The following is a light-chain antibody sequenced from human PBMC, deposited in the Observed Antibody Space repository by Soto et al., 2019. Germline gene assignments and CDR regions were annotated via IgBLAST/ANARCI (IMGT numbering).Light chain of an antibody. CDR3: SSHSSSSAYYV. CDR2: EVN. CDR1: SSDIGYYDY. V-gene: IGLV2-14*01. J-gene: IGLJ1*01. Sequence: QSALTQPASVSGSPGQWITISCTGTSSDIGYYDYVSWYQHHSGKAPKLIIYEVNNRPSGVSNRFSGSKSVNTASLTISGLQAEDEADYYCSSHSSSSAYYVFGTGTKVTVL.